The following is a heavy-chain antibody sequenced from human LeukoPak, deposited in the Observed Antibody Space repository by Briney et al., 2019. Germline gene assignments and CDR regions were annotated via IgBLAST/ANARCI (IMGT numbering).Heavy chain of an antibody. D-gene: IGHD2/OR15-2a*01. Sequence: PSETLSLTCTVSGGSISSSSYYWGWIRQPPGKGLEWIGYIYYSGSTNYNPSLKSRVTISVDTSKNQFSLKLSSVTAADTAVYYCARVEYAYYGMDVWGQGTTVTVSS. V-gene: IGHV4-61*05. CDR3: ARVEYAYYGMDV. J-gene: IGHJ6*02. CDR1: GGSISSSSYY. CDR2: IYYSGST.